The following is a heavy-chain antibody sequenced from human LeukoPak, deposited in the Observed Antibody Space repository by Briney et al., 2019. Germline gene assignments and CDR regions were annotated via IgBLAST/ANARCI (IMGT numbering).Heavy chain of an antibody. CDR3: ARDTPYSSGWSYFDY. D-gene: IGHD6-19*01. CDR1: GGSISSYY. J-gene: IGHJ4*02. Sequence: SETLSLTCTVSGGSISSYYWSWIRQPPGKGLEWIGYIYYSGSTNYNPSLKSRVTMSVDTSKNQFSLKLSSVTAADTAVYYCARDTPYSSGWSYFDYWGQGTLVTVSS. CDR2: IYYSGST. V-gene: IGHV4-59*12.